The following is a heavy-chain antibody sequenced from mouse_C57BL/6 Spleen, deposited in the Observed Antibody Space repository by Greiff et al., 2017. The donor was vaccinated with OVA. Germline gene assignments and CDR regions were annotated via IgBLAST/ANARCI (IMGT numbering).Heavy chain of an antibody. CDR2: IYPGDGDT. CDR1: GYAFSSYW. D-gene: IGHD4-1*01. Sequence: QVQLKESGAELVKPGASVKISCKASGYAFSSYWMNWVQQRPGKGLEWIGQIYPGDGDTNYNGKFKGKATLTADKSSSTAYMQLSSLTSEDAAVYFCAREGLEDYFDYWGQGTTLTVSS. J-gene: IGHJ2*01. V-gene: IGHV1-80*01. CDR3: AREGLEDYFDY.